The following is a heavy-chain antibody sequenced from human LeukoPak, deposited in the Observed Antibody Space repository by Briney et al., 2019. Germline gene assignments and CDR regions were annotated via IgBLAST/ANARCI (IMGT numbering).Heavy chain of an antibody. J-gene: IGHJ4*02. CDR2: FYNSGRS. V-gene: IGHV4-61*03. Sequence: SETLSLTCTVSGGSISSSSYYRGWIRQPPGKGLEWIGYFYNSGRSTYNPSLKSRVTISADTSKNHFSLKLNSVTTADTAVYYCTRGAGWLIDYWGQGILVTVSS. CDR3: TRGAGWLIDY. D-gene: IGHD3-16*01. CDR1: GGSISSSSYY.